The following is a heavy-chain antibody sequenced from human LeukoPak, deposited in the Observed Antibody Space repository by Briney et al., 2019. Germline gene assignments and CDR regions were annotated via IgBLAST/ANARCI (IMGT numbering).Heavy chain of an antibody. D-gene: IGHD6-13*01. CDR3: EQCSHSSSCYPRRY. CDR2: ISGSGGST. Sequence: GGSLRLSCAASRFTFSSYAMSWVRQAPGKGLEWVSAISGSGGSTYYADPVKGRFTISRDNSKNTLYLQMNRLRAQDTAVYYFEQCSHSSSCYPRRYWGQGNLVLVSS. V-gene: IGHV3-23*01. J-gene: IGHJ4*02. CDR1: RFTFSSYA.